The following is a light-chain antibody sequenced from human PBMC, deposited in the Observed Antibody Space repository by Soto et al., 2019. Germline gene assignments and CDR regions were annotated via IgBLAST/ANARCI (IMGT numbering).Light chain of an antibody. CDR2: DVS. J-gene: IGLJ3*02. CDR1: SSDVGAYNY. CDR3: TSYTSSSTWV. Sequence: QSVLTQPASVSGSPGQSITISCTGTSSDVGAYNYVSWYQQHPCKAPKLMIHDVSNRPSGVSNRFSGSKSGNTASLTISGLQAEDEADYYCTSYTSSSTWVFGGGTKVTVL. V-gene: IGLV2-14*01.